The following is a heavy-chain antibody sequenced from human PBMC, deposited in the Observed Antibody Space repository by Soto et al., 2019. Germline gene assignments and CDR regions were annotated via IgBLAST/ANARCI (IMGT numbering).Heavy chain of an antibody. CDR1: GFTLSDYY. J-gene: IGHJ4*02. Sequence: SLRLSCAASGFTLSDYYMSWIRQTPGKGLEWVSYISHNGNTIDYADSVKGRFTISRDNAKKSLFLQMNSLTAEDTAVYYCARVPVVMTAIQGAYFDYWGQGTLVTVSS. D-gene: IGHD2-21*02. V-gene: IGHV3-11*01. CDR2: ISHNGNTI. CDR3: ARVPVVMTAIQGAYFDY.